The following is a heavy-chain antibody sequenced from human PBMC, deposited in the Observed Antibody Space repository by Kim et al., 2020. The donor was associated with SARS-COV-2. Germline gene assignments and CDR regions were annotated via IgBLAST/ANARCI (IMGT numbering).Heavy chain of an antibody. J-gene: IGHJ4*02. D-gene: IGHD1-26*01. Sequence: EGSLRLSCAASGFTFSSYWMSWVRQAPGKGLEWVANIKQDGSEKYYVDSVKGRFTISRDNAKNSLYLQMNSLRAEDTAVYYCARVGYSGSYYAFDYWGQGTLVTVSS. V-gene: IGHV3-7*03. CDR2: IKQDGSEK. CDR1: GFTFSSYW. CDR3: ARVGYSGSYYAFDY.